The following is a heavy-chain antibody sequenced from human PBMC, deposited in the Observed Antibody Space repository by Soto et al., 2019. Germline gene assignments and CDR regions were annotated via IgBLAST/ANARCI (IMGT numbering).Heavy chain of an antibody. D-gene: IGHD1-26*01. Sequence: QVQLVQSGAEVKKPGSSVKVSCKASGGTFSSYSINWVRQAPGQGLEWMGEIIPIFGTANYAQKCQGRVTITADESTSTAYMELSSPRSEATAVYYCARDGGRHSGGIDYWGQGTLVTVSS. CDR1: GGTFSSYS. CDR2: IIPIFGTA. CDR3: ARDGGRHSGGIDY. J-gene: IGHJ4*02. V-gene: IGHV1-69*01.